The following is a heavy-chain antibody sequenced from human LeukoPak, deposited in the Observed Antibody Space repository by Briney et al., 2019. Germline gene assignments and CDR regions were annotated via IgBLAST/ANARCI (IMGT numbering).Heavy chain of an antibody. J-gene: IGHJ4*02. CDR2: IKGDGSER. CDR1: GFTFSSYW. CDR3: ARDRGESYFDY. V-gene: IGHV3-7*01. Sequence: GGSLRLSCAASGFTFSSYWMTWVRQTPGKGLEWVAHIKGDGSERYYVDSVKGRFTISRDNSKNTLYLQINSLRAEDTAVYYCARDRGESYFDYWGQGTLVTVSS. D-gene: IGHD3-10*01.